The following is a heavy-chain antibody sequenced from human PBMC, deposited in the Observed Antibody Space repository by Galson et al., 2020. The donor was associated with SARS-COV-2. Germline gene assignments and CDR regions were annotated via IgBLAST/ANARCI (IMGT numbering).Heavy chain of an antibody. CDR1: GFTVSSNY. CDR3: ARRPPHDYGDYYYYYGMDV. V-gene: IGHV3-53*01. CDR2: IYSGGST. J-gene: IGHJ6*02. Sequence: QLGESLKISCAASGFTVSSNYMSWVRQAPGKGLEWVSVIYSGGSTYYADSVKGRFTISRDNSKNTLYLQMNSLRAEDTAVYYCARRPPHDYGDYYYYYGMDVWGQGTTVTVSS. D-gene: IGHD4-17*01.